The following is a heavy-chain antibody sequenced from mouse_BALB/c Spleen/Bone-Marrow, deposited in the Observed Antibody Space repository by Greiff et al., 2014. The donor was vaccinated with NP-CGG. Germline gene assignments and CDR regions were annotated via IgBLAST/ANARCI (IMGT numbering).Heavy chain of an antibody. D-gene: IGHD5-5*01. Sequence: VQLQQSGAELVKPGASVKLSCTASGFSIKDTYIYWVKQRPEQGLEWVGRIDPANGNTKYDPKFQGKATIAADTSSNTAYLQLSSLTSEDTAVYYCSRGYYDYLFALDHWGHGTSVTVSS. CDR3: SRGYYDYLFALDH. CDR2: IDPANGNT. CDR1: GFSIKDTY. J-gene: IGHJ4*01. V-gene: IGHV14-3*02.